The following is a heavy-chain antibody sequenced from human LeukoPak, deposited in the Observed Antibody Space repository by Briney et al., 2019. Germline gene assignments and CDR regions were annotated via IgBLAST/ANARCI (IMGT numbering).Heavy chain of an antibody. V-gene: IGHV5-10-1*01. J-gene: IGHJ6*04. CDR1: GYSFTSYW. Sequence: LGEPLRIPWKASGYSFTSYWISWVRQIPGKGLGRRGRIDTSDSYNNYSPSFQGHITSSADKSISTAYLQWSSLKASDTAMYYCARLMAYYCCCMDVWGKGTMVTVSS. CDR3: ARLMAYYCCCMDV. CDR2: IDTSDSYN. D-gene: IGHD3-10*01.